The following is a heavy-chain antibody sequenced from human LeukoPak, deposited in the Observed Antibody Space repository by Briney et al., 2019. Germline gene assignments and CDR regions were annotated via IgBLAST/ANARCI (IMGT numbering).Heavy chain of an antibody. J-gene: IGHJ4*02. CDR1: GYTLTGYY. V-gene: IGHV1-2*02. CDR2: INPNSGGT. D-gene: IGHD3-22*01. Sequence: ASVKVSCKASGYTLTGYYMHWVRQAPGQGLEWMRWINPNSGGTNYAQKFQGRVTMTRDTSISTAYMELSRLRSDDTAVYYCARDYYYDSSGYYDYWGQGTLVTVSS. CDR3: ARDYYYDSSGYYDY.